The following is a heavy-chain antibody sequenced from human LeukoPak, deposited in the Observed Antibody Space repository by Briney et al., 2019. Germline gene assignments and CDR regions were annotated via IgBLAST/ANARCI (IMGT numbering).Heavy chain of an antibody. CDR1: GFTFSSYS. V-gene: IGHV3-30*18. CDR3: AKGGASVTRYVDY. J-gene: IGHJ4*02. D-gene: IGHD4-17*01. Sequence: GRSLRLSCAASGFTFSSYSMQWVRQTPGKGLEWVGIMSNSGENTFYGEAVKGRFTISRDNSQNTLYLQMNSLRPEDTAVYYCAKGGASVTRYVDYWGQGTLVTVSS. CDR2: MSNSGENT.